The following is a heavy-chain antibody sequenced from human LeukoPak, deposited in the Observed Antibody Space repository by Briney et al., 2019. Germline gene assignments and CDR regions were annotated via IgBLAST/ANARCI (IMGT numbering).Heavy chain of an antibody. CDR3: VRDRLYDVSGYYDF. CDR1: GLNVSDNY. Sequence: PGGSLGLSCEVSGLNVSDNYMSWVRQAPGKGLEWVSVIYGGGSTFYSTSVRARFTISRDKSKDTVYLQMSRLRADDTALYYCVRDRLYDVSGYYDFWGQGTLVSVSS. V-gene: IGHV3-66*01. J-gene: IGHJ4*02. D-gene: IGHD3-22*01. CDR2: IYGGGST.